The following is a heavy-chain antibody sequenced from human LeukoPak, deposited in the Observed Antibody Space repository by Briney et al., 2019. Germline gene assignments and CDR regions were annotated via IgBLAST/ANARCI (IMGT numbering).Heavy chain of an antibody. J-gene: IGHJ4*02. CDR3: AREGTGTFDY. CDR1: GFIFSDYY. V-gene: IGHV3-11*06. Sequence: KTGGSLRLSCAASGFIFSDYYMSWIRQAPGKGLEWISYISSTSSFTNYADSVKGRFTISRDNAKNSLYLQMNSLRAEDTAVYYCAREGTGTFDYWGQGTLVTVSS. CDR2: ISSTSSFT. D-gene: IGHD1-1*01.